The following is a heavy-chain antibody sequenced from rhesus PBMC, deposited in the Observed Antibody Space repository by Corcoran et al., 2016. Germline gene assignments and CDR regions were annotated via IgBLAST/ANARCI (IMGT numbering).Heavy chain of an antibody. J-gene: IGHJ4*01. CDR1: GYSISSNY. CDR2: IYGSSGST. Sequence: QVQLQESGPGLVKPSETLSLTCAVSGYSISSNYWSWIRQPPGKGLEWIGYIYGSSGSTYYNPSLKSRVTISTDTSKNQFSLKLSSVTAADTAVYYCARGLYYYSGSYYHHFDYWGQGVLVTVSS. CDR3: ARGLYYYSGSYYHHFDY. V-gene: IGHV4-147*01. D-gene: IGHD3-16*01.